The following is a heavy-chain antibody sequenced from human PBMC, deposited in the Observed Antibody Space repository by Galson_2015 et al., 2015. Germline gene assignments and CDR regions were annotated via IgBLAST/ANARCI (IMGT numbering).Heavy chain of an antibody. CDR2: ISYSGST. CDR1: GGSINTYY. CDR3: ARGYYSGSWYSHFHH. V-gene: IGHV4-59*01. J-gene: IGHJ1*01. Sequence: SETLSLTCTVSGGSINTYYWSWIRQPPGKGLEWIGYISYSGSTNYKPSLKSRVTISVDTSQNQLSLRLNSVTAADTAVYYCARGYYSGSWYSHFHHWGQGALVTVSS. D-gene: IGHD6-13*01.